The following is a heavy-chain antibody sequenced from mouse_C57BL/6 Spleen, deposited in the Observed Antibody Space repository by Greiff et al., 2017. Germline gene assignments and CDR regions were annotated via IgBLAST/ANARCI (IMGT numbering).Heavy chain of an antibody. CDR2: IDPENGDT. D-gene: IGHD1-1*01. V-gene: IGHV14-4*01. J-gene: IGHJ3*01. CDR1: GFNIKDDY. Sequence: EVQLQESGAELVRPGASVKLSCTASGFNIKDDYMHWVKQRPEQGLEWIGWIDPENGDTEYASKFQGKATITADTSSNTAYLQLSSLTSEDTAVYYCTTSSLYGSSLGFAYWGQGTLVTVSA. CDR3: TTSSLYGSSLGFAY.